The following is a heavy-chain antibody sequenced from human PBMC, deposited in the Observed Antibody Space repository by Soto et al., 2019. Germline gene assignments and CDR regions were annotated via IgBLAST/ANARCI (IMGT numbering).Heavy chain of an antibody. CDR2: IYHTGDT. J-gene: IGHJ5*02. D-gene: IGHD1-26*01. CDR1: GGSIYSSDYF. Sequence: LETLSLTCTVSGGSIYSSDYFWGWIRQPPGKGLEWIGNIYHTGDTYYSPSLKSRVTISVDTSKSQFSLKLTSVTAADRAVYYCARGSVDTVDSSGSYFNWFDPWGQGILVT. V-gene: IGHV4-39*01. CDR3: ARGSVDTVDSSGSYFNWFDP.